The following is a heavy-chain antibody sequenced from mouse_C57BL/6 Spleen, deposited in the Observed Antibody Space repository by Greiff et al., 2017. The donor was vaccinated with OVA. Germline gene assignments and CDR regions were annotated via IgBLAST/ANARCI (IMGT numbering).Heavy chain of an antibody. Sequence: QVQLQQPGAELVMPGASVKLSCKASGYTFTSYWMHWVKQRPGQGLEWIGEIDPSDSYTNYNQKFKGKSTLTVDKSSSTAYTQLSSLTSEDSAVYYCARGFITTVVNYFDYWGQGTTLTVSS. D-gene: IGHD1-1*01. CDR3: ARGFITTVVNYFDY. V-gene: IGHV1-69*01. CDR1: GYTFTSYW. J-gene: IGHJ2*01. CDR2: IDPSDSYT.